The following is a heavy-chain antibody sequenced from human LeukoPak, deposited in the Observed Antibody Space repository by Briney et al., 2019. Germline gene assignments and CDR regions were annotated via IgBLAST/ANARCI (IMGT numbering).Heavy chain of an antibody. CDR3: ARHPPYYDFWSGPYNWFDP. CDR1: GGSISSSSYY. V-gene: IGHV4-39*01. D-gene: IGHD3-3*01. CDR2: IYYSGST. Sequence: SETLSLTCTVSGGSISSSSYYWGWIRQPPGKGLEWIGSIYYSGSTYYNPSLKSRVTISVDTSKNQFSLKLSSVTAADTAVYYCARHPPYYDFWSGPYNWFDPWGQGTLVTVSS. J-gene: IGHJ5*02.